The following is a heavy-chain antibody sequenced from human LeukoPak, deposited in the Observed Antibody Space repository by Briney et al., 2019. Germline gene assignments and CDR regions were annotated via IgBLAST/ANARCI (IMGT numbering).Heavy chain of an antibody. J-gene: IGHJ6*03. V-gene: IGHV4-34*01. D-gene: IGHD3-22*01. CDR3: ARGPRYYDSSGYITRYYYYYMDV. CDR1: GGSFSGYY. CDR2: INHSGST. Sequence: ASETLSLTCAVYGGSFSGYYWSWIRKPPGQGLESIGEINHSGSTNYNPSLKSRVTISVDTSKNQFSLKLSSVTAADTAVYYCARGPRYYDSSGYITRYYYYYMDVWGKGTTVTVSS.